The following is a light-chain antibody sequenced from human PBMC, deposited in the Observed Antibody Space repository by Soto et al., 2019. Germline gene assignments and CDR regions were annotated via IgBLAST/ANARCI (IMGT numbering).Light chain of an antibody. CDR1: PSDIGAYNY. CDR2: DVT. J-gene: IGLJ2*01. V-gene: IGLV2-14*03. CDR3: GSYTITSTLMI. Sequence: SALTQPASVSGSPGQSITISCSGTPSDIGAYNYVSWYQHLPGKAPEVIIYDVTNRPSGVSSRFSGSKSGTTASLTISGLQAEDEANYYCGSYTITSTLMIFGGGTKLTVL.